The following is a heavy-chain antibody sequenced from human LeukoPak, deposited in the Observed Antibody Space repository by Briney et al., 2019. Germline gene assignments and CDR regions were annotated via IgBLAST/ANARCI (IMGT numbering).Heavy chain of an antibody. CDR2: INAGNGNT. Sequence: AASVTVSCKASGYTFTSYAMHWVRQPPGQRPEWMGWINAGNGNTKYSQKFQGRVTITRDTSASTAYMKLSSLRPEDTAVYYCARVQSAYCRSSSCYGGYFDYWGQGTLVTVSS. D-gene: IGHD2-2*01. CDR1: GYTFTSYA. V-gene: IGHV1-3*01. J-gene: IGHJ4*02. CDR3: ARVQSAYCRSSSCYGGYFDY.